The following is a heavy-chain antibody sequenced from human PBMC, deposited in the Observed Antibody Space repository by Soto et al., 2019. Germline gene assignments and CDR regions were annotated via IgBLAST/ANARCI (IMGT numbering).Heavy chain of an antibody. V-gene: IGHV1-58*01. CDR3: AAVADIVVTLAQKPWRYGNRTRPQFDY. CDR2: IVVGSGNT. D-gene: IGHD2-2*01. CDR1: GFTFTISA. J-gene: IGHJ4*02. Sequence: SVKVSCKASGFTFTISAVQWVRQARGQRLEWKGWIVVGSGNTNYAQKFQERVTITRDMSTSTAYMELSSLRSEDTAVYYCAAVADIVVTLAQKPWRYGNRTRPQFDYWGQGTLVTVSS.